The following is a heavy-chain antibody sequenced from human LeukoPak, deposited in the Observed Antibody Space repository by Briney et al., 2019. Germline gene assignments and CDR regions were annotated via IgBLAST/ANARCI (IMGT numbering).Heavy chain of an antibody. D-gene: IGHD1-26*01. CDR3: AKYGPQDSGSSHFDY. CDR1: EFTINDYW. J-gene: IGHJ4*02. V-gene: IGHV3-7*03. CDR2: IKHDGSET. Sequence: GGSLRLSCAASEFTINDYWMSWVRQAPGKGLECVAIIKHDGSETIYGDSVKGRFTTSRDNSKNTLFLQMNSLRAEDTAIYYCAKYGPQDSGSSHFDYWGQGALVTVSS.